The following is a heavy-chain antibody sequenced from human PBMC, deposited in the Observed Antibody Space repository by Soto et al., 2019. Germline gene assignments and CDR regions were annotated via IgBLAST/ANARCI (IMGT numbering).Heavy chain of an antibody. J-gene: IGHJ3*01. D-gene: IGHD1-1*01. CDR3: ATWHEREPAYDV. V-gene: IGHV3-53*01. Sequence: DVQLVESGGGLIQPGASLRLSCAAFGLTISGKKYVAWVRQAPGKGLEWVSALYDVDGSFYADSVKGRFTTSSDSSKTTVYLQMNDLRPDDTAVYYCATWHEREPAYDVWGQGTTVTVSS. CDR2: LYDVDGS. CDR1: GLTISGKKY.